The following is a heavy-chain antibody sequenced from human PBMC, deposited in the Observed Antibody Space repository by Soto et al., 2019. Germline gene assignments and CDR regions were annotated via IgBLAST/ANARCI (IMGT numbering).Heavy chain of an antibody. CDR1: GGTFGTYG. CDR2: IIPIFGTT. D-gene: IGHD1-1*01. Sequence: SVKVSCKASGGTFGTYGISWVRQAPGQGLEWMGGIIPIFGTTNYAQKFQGRVTITADEATTTAYMELRSLRSEDTAVYYCAREDPTLFFDYWGQGTLVTVSS. J-gene: IGHJ4*02. V-gene: IGHV1-69*13. CDR3: AREDPTLFFDY.